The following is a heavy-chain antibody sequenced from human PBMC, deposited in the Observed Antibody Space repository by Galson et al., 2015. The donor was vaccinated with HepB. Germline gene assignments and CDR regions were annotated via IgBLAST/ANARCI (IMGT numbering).Heavy chain of an antibody. Sequence: SLRLSCAASGFTVSSNYMSWVRQAPGKGLEWVSVIYSGGSTYYADSVKGRFTISRDNSKNTLHLQMNSLRAEDTAVYYCAKLWFGESYGMDVWGQGTTVTVSS. J-gene: IGHJ6*02. CDR3: AKLWFGESYGMDV. CDR1: GFTVSSNY. D-gene: IGHD3-10*01. CDR2: IYSGGST. V-gene: IGHV3-66*04.